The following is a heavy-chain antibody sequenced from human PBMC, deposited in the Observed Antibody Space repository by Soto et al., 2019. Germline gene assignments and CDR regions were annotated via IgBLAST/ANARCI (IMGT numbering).Heavy chain of an antibody. D-gene: IGHD6-19*01. V-gene: IGHV3-21*01. CDR1: GFTFRSYA. J-gene: IGHJ4*02. CDR2: ISSTSTYT. Sequence: GGALRLSCAASGFTFRSYAMNWVRQTQEKGLEWVSSISSTSTYTHYADSVKGRFTISRDDANNSLFLRMNSLRAEDTAIYYCARDLALAGNYWGEGAMVTVYS. CDR3: ARDLALAGNY.